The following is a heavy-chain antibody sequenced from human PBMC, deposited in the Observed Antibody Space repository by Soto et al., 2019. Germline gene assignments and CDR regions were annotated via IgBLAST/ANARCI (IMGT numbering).Heavy chain of an antibody. CDR2: FDPEDGET. CDR1: GYTLTELS. V-gene: IGHV1-24*01. D-gene: IGHD3-9*01. CDR3: ATSTIPYYDIYPPLDY. Sequence: GAAVKVSCKVSGYTLTELSMHWVRQAPGKGLEWMGGFDPEDGETIYAQKFQGRVTMTEDTSTDTAYMELSSLRSEDTAVYYCATSTIPYYDIYPPLDYWGQGTLVTVSS. J-gene: IGHJ4*02.